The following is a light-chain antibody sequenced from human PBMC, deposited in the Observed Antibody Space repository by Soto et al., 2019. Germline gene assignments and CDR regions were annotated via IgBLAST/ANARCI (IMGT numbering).Light chain of an antibody. Sequence: IQMTQPPPTLSASVGDRVTIPCRASQSISGWLAWYQQKPGKAPKLLIYDASRLESGVPSRFSGSGSGTDFTLTITSLQPDDFATYYCQQYNSFSTFGQGTKVDI. CDR1: QSISGW. J-gene: IGKJ1*01. CDR3: QQYNSFST. CDR2: DAS. V-gene: IGKV1-5*01.